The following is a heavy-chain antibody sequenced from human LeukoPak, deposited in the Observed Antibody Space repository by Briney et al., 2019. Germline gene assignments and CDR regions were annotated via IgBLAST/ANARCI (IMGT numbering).Heavy chain of an antibody. CDR1: GYTFTSYG. Sequence: ASVKVSCKASGYTFTSYGISWVRQAPGQGLEWMGWISAYNGNTNYAQKLQGRVTMTTDTSTSTAHMELRSLRSDDTAVYYCAREVVPAAMDAFDIWGQGTMVTVSS. CDR2: ISAYNGNT. J-gene: IGHJ3*02. CDR3: AREVVPAAMDAFDI. D-gene: IGHD2-2*01. V-gene: IGHV1-18*01.